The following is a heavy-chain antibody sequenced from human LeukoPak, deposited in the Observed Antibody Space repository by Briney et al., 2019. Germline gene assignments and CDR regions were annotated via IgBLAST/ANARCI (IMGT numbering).Heavy chain of an antibody. CDR1: GFSFSDCY. D-gene: IGHD6-25*01. Sequence: PGGSLRLSCAASGFSFSDCYMNWIRQAPGKGLEWVSYSSSSGSSTYYADSVKGRFTISRGYAKNALFLQMNSLRAEDTAVYYCTAAPNTTPGSLGHWGQGTLVTVSS. CDR2: SSSSGSST. V-gene: IGHV3-11*01. CDR3: TAAPNTTPGSLGH. J-gene: IGHJ4*02.